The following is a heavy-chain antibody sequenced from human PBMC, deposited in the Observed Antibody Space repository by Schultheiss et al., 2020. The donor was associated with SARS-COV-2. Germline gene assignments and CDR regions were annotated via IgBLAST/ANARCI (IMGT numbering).Heavy chain of an antibody. D-gene: IGHD6-19*01. CDR3: ARSVERSGWAGGNY. V-gene: IGHV4-38-2*01. Sequence: SQTLSLTCGVSGYSINSGDYWDCIRQPPGKGLEWIGYIYYTGSTNYNPSLKSLVTISVDTSKNQFSLKLSSVTAADTAVYYCARSVERSGWAGGNYWGQGTLVTVSS. CDR2: IYYTGST. J-gene: IGHJ4*02. CDR1: GYSINSGDY.